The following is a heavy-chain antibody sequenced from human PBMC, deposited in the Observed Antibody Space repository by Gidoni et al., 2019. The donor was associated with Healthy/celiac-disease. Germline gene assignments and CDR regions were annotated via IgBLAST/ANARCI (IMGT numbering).Heavy chain of an antibody. CDR1: GFTFSDYY. CDR3: ARDTGVVATNDYYYYGMDV. V-gene: IGHV3-11*01. CDR2: ISSSGSTI. J-gene: IGHJ6*02. D-gene: IGHD5-12*01. Sequence: QVQLVESGGGLVKPGGSLRLSCAASGFTFSDYYLSWIRQAPGKGLEWVSYISSSGSTIYYADSVKGRFTISRDNAKNSLYLQMNSLRAEDTAVYYWARDTGVVATNDYYYYGMDVWGQGTTVTVSS.